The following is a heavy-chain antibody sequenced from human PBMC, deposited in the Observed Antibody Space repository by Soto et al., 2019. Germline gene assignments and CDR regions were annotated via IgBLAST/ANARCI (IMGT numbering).Heavy chain of an antibody. J-gene: IGHJ4*02. CDR2: ISGSGGST. V-gene: IGHV3-23*01. CDR3: AKGKFRKPVVVVITIDY. D-gene: IGHD3-22*01. Sequence: GGSLRLSCAASGFTFSSYAMSWVRQAPGKGLEWVSAISGSGGSTYYADSVKGRFTISRDNSKNTLYLQMNSLRAEDTAVYYCAKGKFRKPVVVVITIDYWGQGTLVTVSS. CDR1: GFTFSSYA.